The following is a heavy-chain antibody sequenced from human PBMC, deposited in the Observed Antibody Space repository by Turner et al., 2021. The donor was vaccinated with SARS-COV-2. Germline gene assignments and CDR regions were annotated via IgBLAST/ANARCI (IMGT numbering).Heavy chain of an antibody. V-gene: IGHV1-46*01. CDR2: FNPSGGGT. CDR1: GYTFSNYY. Sequence: QVQLVQSGAEVKKPGASVKISCRTSGYTFSNYYIHWVRQAPGQGLEWMGIFNPSGGGTSYAQNFQGRLTMTSDTSTSTVYMELSSLGSEDTAVYYCARDPRVPAVTNVNDAFDIWGQGTMVTVSS. D-gene: IGHD4-17*01. J-gene: IGHJ3*02. CDR3: ARDPRVPAVTNVNDAFDI.